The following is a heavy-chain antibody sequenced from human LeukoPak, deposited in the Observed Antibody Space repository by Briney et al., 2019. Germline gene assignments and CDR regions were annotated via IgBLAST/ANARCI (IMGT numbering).Heavy chain of an antibody. CDR1: GFTFSNYA. D-gene: IGHD1-1*01. CDR2: ISSSGSTI. V-gene: IGHV3-11*01. J-gene: IGHJ3*02. Sequence: GGSLRLSCEASGFTFSNYAMSWVRQAPGKGLEWVSYISSSGSTIYYADSVKGRFTISRDNAKNSLYLQMNSLRAEDTAVYYCARRQLKGGAFDIWGQGTMVTVSS. CDR3: ARRQLKGGAFDI.